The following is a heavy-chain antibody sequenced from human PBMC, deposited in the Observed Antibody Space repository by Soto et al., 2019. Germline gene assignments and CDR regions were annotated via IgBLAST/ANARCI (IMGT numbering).Heavy chain of an antibody. CDR2: ISGSGGSS. Sequence: GGSLRLSCAAAGFDFSTYAMTWVRQAPGKGLEWVSVISGSGGSSYYAASVKGRFTISRDNSKNTLFLQMNGLRAEDTAVYYCAKVTKRAAAGRYEYYKYGMDVWGQGTTVTVSS. CDR3: AKVTKRAAAGRYEYYKYGMDV. CDR1: GFDFSTYA. J-gene: IGHJ6*02. D-gene: IGHD6-13*01. V-gene: IGHV3-23*01.